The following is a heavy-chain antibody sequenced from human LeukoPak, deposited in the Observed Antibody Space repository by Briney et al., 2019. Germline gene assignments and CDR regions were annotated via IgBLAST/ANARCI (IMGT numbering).Heavy chain of an antibody. V-gene: IGHV3-23*01. CDR2: ISGSGGST. CDR3: AKDQHGGSGWYFDY. D-gene: IGHD3-3*01. Sequence: PGRSLRLSCAASGFTFSSYAMSWVRQAPGKGLEWVSAISGSGGSTYYADSVKGRFTISRDNSKNTLYLQMNSLRAEDTAVYYCAKDQHGGSGWYFDYWGQGTLVTVSS. CDR1: GFTFSSYA. J-gene: IGHJ4*02.